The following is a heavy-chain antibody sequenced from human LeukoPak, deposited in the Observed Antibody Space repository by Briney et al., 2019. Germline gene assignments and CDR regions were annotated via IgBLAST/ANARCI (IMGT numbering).Heavy chain of an antibody. V-gene: IGHV3-11*01. CDR2: ISSSGSTI. CDR3: ARDSVRGLTSFDY. Sequence: PGGSLRLSCAASGFTFSDYYMSWLRQAPGKGLEWVSYISSSGSTIYYADSVKGRFTISRDNAKNSLYLQMNSLRAEDTAVYYCARDSVRGLTSFDYWGQGTLVTVSS. J-gene: IGHJ4*02. CDR1: GFTFSDYY. D-gene: IGHD3-10*02.